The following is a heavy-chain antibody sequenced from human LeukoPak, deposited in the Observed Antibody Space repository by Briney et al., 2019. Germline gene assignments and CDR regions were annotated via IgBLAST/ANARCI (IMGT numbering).Heavy chain of an antibody. Sequence: GGSLRPSCAASGFTFDVYGMSWVRQPPGKGREWVSGINWNGGRTGYADSVKGRFTISRDNAKNSLYLQMNNLRAEDTALYYCARVNSDYYDSSGYYYWGQGTLVTVSS. V-gene: IGHV3-20*04. CDR3: ARVNSDYYDSSGYYY. CDR2: INWNGGRT. D-gene: IGHD3-22*01. CDR1: GFTFDVYG. J-gene: IGHJ4*02.